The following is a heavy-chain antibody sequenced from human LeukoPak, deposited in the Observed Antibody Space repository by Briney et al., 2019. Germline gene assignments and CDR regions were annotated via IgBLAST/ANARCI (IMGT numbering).Heavy chain of an antibody. CDR3: ARDVLGATCGFDF. D-gene: IGHD1-26*01. V-gene: IGHV1-18*01. J-gene: IGHJ4*02. Sequence: GASVKVSCEASGYPFTSNGISWVRQAPGQGLEWMGWIGADSANTKYAQKLQGRVTMTADTSTTTVYMELRSLRSDDTALYYCARDVLGATCGFDFWGQGTLVTVSS. CDR1: GYPFTSNG. CDR2: IGADSANT.